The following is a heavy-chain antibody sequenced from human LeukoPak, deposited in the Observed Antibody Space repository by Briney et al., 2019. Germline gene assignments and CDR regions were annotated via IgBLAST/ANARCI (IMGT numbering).Heavy chain of an antibody. J-gene: IGHJ1*01. V-gene: IGHV4-34*01. CDR2: INHSGST. Sequence: SETLSLTCAVYGGSFSGYYWSWIRQPPGKGLEWIGEINHSGSTNYNPSLKSRVTISVDTSKNQFSLKLSSVTAADTAVYYCARGGRTTRYAGNPGYFQHWGQGTLVTVSS. D-gene: IGHD2-15*01. CDR1: GGSFSGYY. CDR3: ARGGRTTRYAGNPGYFQH.